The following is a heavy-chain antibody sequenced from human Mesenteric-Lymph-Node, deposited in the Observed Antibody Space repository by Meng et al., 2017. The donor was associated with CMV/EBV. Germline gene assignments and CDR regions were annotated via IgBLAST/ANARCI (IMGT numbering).Heavy chain of an antibody. CDR3: ARGDSSTSWLVFDY. Sequence: ASGLTFNNYAMTWVRQDPGKGLEWVSTISGTGGTTYYADSVKGRFTISRDDSRNTLYLQMNSLRVEDTAVFYCARGDSSTSWLVFDYWGLGTLVTVSS. CDR2: ISGTGGTT. D-gene: IGHD6-13*01. CDR1: GLTFNNYA. V-gene: IGHV3-23*01. J-gene: IGHJ4*02.